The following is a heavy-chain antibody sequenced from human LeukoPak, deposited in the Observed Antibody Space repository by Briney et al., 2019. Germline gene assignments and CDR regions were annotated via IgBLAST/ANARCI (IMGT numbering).Heavy chain of an antibody. CDR2: IYYSGST. CDR1: GGSISSYY. Sequence: SETLSLTCTVSGGSISSYYWSWIRQPPGKGPEWIGCIYYSGSTNYNPSLKSRVTISVDTSKNQFSLKLSSVTAADTAVYYCARERYSSSWTYYYYYYMDVWGKGTTVTVSS. V-gene: IGHV4-59*01. CDR3: ARERYSSSWTYYYYYYMDV. J-gene: IGHJ6*03. D-gene: IGHD6-13*01.